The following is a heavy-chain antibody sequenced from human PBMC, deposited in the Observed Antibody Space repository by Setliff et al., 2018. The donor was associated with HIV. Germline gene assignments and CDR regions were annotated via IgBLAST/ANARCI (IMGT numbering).Heavy chain of an antibody. J-gene: IGHJ4*02. CDR3: AAASNWDPLLDY. V-gene: IGHV4-38-2*01. D-gene: IGHD6-13*01. CDR2: INHSGST. CDR1: GYSISSGCY. Sequence: SETLSLTCAVSGYSISSGCYWGWIRQPPGKGLEWIGEINHSGSTNYNPSLKSRVTISVDTSMDQFSLKLNSVTAADTAVYYCAAASNWDPLLDYWGQGTLVTVSS.